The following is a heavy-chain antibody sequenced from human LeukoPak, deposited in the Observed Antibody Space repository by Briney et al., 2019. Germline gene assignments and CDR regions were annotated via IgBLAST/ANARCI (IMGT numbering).Heavy chain of an antibody. CDR2: IHTSGST. CDR1: GGSITSYY. D-gene: IGHD1-14*01. Sequence: SETLSLTCTVSGGSITSYYWSWIRQPAGKGLEWIGRIHTSGSTNYNPSLKSRVTMSEDTSKNQFSLKLSSVAAADTAVYYCARVSTNQIEYFQHWGQGTLVTVSS. V-gene: IGHV4-4*07. CDR3: ARVSTNQIEYFQH. J-gene: IGHJ1*01.